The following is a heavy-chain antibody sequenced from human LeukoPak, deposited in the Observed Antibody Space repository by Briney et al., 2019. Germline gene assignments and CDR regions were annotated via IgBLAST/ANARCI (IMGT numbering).Heavy chain of an antibody. CDR2: IYHSGST. D-gene: IGHD4-17*01. CDR3: ASGDDYGDYGMDV. J-gene: IGHJ6*02. Sequence: SETLSLTRAVSGGSISSGGYSWSWIRQPPGKGLEWIGYIYHSGSTYYNPSLKSRVTISVDRSKNQFSLKLSSVTAADTAVYYCASGDDYGDYGMDVWGQGTTVTVSS. CDR1: GGSISSGGYS. V-gene: IGHV4-30-2*01.